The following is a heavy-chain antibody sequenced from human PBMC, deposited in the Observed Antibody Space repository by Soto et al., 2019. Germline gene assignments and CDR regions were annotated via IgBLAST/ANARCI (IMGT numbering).Heavy chain of an antibody. J-gene: IGHJ4*02. CDR2: ISAYNGNT. CDR3: ARDGFSPVAAAGTGDYFDY. V-gene: IGHV1-18*01. CDR1: GYTFTSYG. Sequence: RASVKVSCKASGYTFTSYGISWVRQAPGQGLEWMGWISAYNGNTNYAQKLQGRVTMTTDTSTSTAYMELRSLRSDDTAVYYCARDGFSPVAAAGTGDYFDYWGQGTLVTVSS. D-gene: IGHD6-13*01.